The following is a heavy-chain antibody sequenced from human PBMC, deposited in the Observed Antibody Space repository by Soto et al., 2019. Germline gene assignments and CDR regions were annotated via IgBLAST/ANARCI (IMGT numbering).Heavy chain of an antibody. D-gene: IGHD4-17*01. J-gene: IGHJ4*02. V-gene: IGHV3-48*01. CDR1: GFIFSSYT. CDR3: ARGPYGDPYYFDY. Sequence: GGALGLSCAAPGFIFSSYTINWVRPSPGKGLEWVSYISSSSSTIYYADSVKGRFTISRDNAKNSLYLQMNSPRAEDTAVYYCARGPYGDPYYFDYWGQGTLVTVSS. CDR2: ISSSSSTI.